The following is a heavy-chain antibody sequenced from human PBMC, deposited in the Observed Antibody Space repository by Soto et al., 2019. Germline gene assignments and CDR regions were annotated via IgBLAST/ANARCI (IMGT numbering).Heavy chain of an antibody. Sequence: PGWSLRLSCVASRFTFTSYAMSWVRQAPGKGLEWVAAISASGGATIHADSVKGRLTISRDNSKNTLYLQMNSLRAEDTAVYYCAKVGEGWSLFRGEFDDWGQGTQVTVS. V-gene: IGHV3-23*01. CDR1: RFTFTSYA. D-gene: IGHD2-21*01. CDR3: AKVGEGWSLFRGEFDD. J-gene: IGHJ4*02. CDR2: ISASGGAT.